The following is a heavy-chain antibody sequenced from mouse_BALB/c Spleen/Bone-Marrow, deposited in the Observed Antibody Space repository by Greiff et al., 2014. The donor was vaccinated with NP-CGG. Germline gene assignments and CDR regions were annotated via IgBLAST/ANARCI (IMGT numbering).Heavy chain of an antibody. J-gene: IGHJ4*01. CDR2: IYPGSGST. CDR1: RYTFTDYV. V-gene: IGHV1-77*01. D-gene: IGHD2-14*01. CDR3: ASRREVRRHYYAMDY. Sequence: QVQLKESGPELVKPGASVKMSCKASRYTFTDYVISWVKQRTGQGLEWIGGIYPGSGSTYYNEKFKGKATLTADKSSNTAYMQLSSLTSEDSAVYFCASRREVRRHYYAMDYWGQGTSVTVSS.